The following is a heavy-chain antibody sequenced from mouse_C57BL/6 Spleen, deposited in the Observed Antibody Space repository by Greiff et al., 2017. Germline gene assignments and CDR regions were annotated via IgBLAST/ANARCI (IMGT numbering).Heavy chain of an antibody. CDR1: GYSFTDYN. V-gene: IGHV1-39*01. CDR2: INPNYGTT. CDR3: VCEHSNYGNFDY. J-gene: IGHJ2*01. Sequence: VQLKESGPELVKPGASVKISCKASGYSFTDYNMNWVKQSNGKSLEWIGVINPNYGTTSYNQKFKGKATLTVDQSSSTAYMQLNSLTSEDSAVYYCVCEHSNYGNFDYWGQGTTLTVSS. D-gene: IGHD2-5*01.